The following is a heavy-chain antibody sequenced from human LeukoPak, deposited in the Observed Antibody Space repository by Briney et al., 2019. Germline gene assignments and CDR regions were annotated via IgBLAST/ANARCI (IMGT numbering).Heavy chain of an antibody. CDR2: IYSGGST. V-gene: IGHV3-66*01. Sequence: PGGSPRLSCAASGFTVSSNYMSWVRQAPGKGLEWVPVIYSGGSTYYADSVKGRFTISRDNSKNTLYLQMNSLRAEDTAVYYCARVDYGDYGFDYWGQGTLVTVSS. CDR3: ARVDYGDYGFDY. CDR1: GFTVSSNY. J-gene: IGHJ4*02. D-gene: IGHD4-17*01.